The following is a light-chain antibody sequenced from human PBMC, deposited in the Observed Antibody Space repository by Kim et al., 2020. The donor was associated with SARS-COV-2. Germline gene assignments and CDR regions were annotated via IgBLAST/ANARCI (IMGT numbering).Light chain of an antibody. CDR3: QQSYSTPLT. Sequence: DIHITQSPSSLSASVGDRVTITCRASQSISSYLNWYQQKPGKAPKLLIYAASSLQSGVPSRFSGSGSGTDFTLTISSLQPEDFATYYCQQSYSTPLTFDGGTKLEI. CDR2: AAS. CDR1: QSISSY. V-gene: IGKV1-39*01. J-gene: IGKJ4*01.